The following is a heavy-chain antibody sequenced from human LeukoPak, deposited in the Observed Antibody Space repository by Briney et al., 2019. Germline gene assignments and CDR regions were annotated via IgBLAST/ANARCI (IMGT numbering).Heavy chain of an antibody. Sequence: GGSLRLSCAASGFTFISYGMSWVRQAPGKGLEWVSSISGSGDGTYYADSVKGRFTISRDNSKNTLYLQMNSLRADDTAVYYCAKVIGYYDSSGLHYWGQGTVVTVSS. CDR3: AKVIGYYDSSGLHY. D-gene: IGHD3-22*01. CDR1: GFTFISYG. J-gene: IGHJ4*02. V-gene: IGHV3-23*01. CDR2: ISGSGDGT.